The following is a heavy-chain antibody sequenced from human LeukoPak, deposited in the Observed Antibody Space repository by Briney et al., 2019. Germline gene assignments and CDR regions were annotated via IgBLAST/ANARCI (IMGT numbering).Heavy chain of an antibody. CDR1: GGSSSSYY. J-gene: IGHJ4*02. D-gene: IGHD4-23*01. CDR3: ARGAWDYGGHKPDY. Sequence: SETLSLTCTVSGGSSSSYYWSWIRQPPGKGLEGIGYIYYSGSTNYNPSLKSRVTISVDTSKNQFSLKLSSVTAADTAVYYCARGAWDYGGHKPDYWGQGTLVTVSS. V-gene: IGHV4-59*01. CDR2: IYYSGST.